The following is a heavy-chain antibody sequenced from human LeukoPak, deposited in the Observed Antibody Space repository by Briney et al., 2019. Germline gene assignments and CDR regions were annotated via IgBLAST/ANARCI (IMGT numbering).Heavy chain of an antibody. V-gene: IGHV6-1*01. J-gene: IGHJ3*02. CDR2: TYYRSTLYN. Sequence: SQTLSLTCAISGDNVSSNNAAWTWLRQSPSRGLGWLGRTYYRSTLYNGYAVSVKSRITINPDTSRNQFSLHLKSVTPEDTAVYYCARGTVGGAFDIWGQGTMVTVPS. D-gene: IGHD3-3*01. CDR1: GDNVSSNNAA. CDR3: ARGTVGGAFDI.